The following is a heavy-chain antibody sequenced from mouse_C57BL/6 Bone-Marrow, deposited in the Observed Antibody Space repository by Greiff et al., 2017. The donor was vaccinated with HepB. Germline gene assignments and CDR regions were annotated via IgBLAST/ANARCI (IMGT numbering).Heavy chain of an antibody. CDR1: GISITTGNYR. Sequence: EVQLQESGPGLVKPSQTVFLTCTVTGISITTGNYRWSWIRQFPGNKLEWIGYIYYSGTITYNPSLTSRTTITRDTPKNQFFLEMNSLTAEDTATYYCAREATDYGNYVGAMDYWGQGTSVTVSS. CDR2: IYYSGTI. CDR3: AREATDYGNYVGAMDY. D-gene: IGHD2-1*01. V-gene: IGHV3-5*01. J-gene: IGHJ4*01.